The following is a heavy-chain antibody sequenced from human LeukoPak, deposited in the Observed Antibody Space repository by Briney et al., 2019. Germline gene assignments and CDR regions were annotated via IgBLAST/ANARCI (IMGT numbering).Heavy chain of an antibody. CDR2: IYPGDSDT. CDR3: ARQPRSAGIYFDY. D-gene: IGHD6-13*01. V-gene: IGHV5-51*01. Sequence: GESLKISCKGSGYSFTSYWIGWVRQMPGKGLEWIGIIYPGDSDTRYSPSFQGQVTISADKSISTAYLQWSSLKASDTAMYYCARQPRSAGIYFDYWGQGTLVTVSS. CDR1: GYSFTSYW. J-gene: IGHJ4*02.